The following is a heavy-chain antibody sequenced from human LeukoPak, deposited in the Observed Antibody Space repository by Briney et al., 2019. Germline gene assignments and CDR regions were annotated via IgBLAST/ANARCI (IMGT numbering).Heavy chain of an antibody. CDR2: ISGTYTST. Sequence: GGSLRLSCTASEFTFGDYAMSWVRQAPGKGLEWVSSISGTYTSTYYADSVKGRFTISRDNSKNTLYLQMNSLRADDTAVYHCAKGHSSSWSIFDYWGQGTLVTVSS. J-gene: IGHJ4*02. V-gene: IGHV3-23*01. CDR3: AKGHSSSWSIFDY. D-gene: IGHD6-13*01. CDR1: EFTFGDYA.